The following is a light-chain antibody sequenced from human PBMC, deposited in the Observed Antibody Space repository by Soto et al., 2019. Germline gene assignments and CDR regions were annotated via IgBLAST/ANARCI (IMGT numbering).Light chain of an antibody. Sequence: VMTQSPLSLPVTLGQPATLSCRASQTIYSNVAWYQQRPGQAPRLLIYRASARATGIPARFSGSGSGTDFTLAISSLQAEDVAVYYCHQISTIPWAFGQGTKVDI. CDR1: QTIYSN. CDR2: RAS. CDR3: HQISTIPWA. V-gene: IGKV3-15*01. J-gene: IGKJ1*01.